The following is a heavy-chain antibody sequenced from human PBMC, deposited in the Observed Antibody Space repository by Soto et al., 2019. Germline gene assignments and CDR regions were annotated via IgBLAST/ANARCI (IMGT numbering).Heavy chain of an antibody. CDR3: AKEPSSLYGDYDFYFDY. CDR1: GFTFSSYG. D-gene: IGHD4-17*01. CDR2: ISYDGSNK. V-gene: IGHV3-30*18. Sequence: GSLRLSCAASGFTFSSYGMHWVRQAPGKGLEWVAVISYDGSNKYYADSVKGRFTISRDNSKNTLYLQMNSLRAEDTAVYYCAKEPSSLYGDYDFYFDYWGQGTLVTVSS. J-gene: IGHJ4*02.